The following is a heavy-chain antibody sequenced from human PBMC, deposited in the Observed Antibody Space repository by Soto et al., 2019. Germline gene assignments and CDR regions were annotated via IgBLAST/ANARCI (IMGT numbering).Heavy chain of an antibody. CDR2: IYYSGST. Sequence: LSLTCAVSGGSISSSNWWSWVRQPPGKGLEWIGYIYYSGSTNYNPSLKSRVTISVDTSKNQFSLKLSSVTAADTAVYYCARDRAIAARLLDYWGQGTLVTVS. CDR1: GGSISSSNW. J-gene: IGHJ4*02. CDR3: ARDRAIAARLLDY. D-gene: IGHD6-6*01. V-gene: IGHV4-4*02.